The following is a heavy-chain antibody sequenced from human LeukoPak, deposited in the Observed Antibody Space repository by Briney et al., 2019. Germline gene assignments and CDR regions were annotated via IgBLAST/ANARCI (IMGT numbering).Heavy chain of an antibody. J-gene: IGHJ6*03. CDR3: AKIGRRYDFWTGYYEEEVDYMDV. Sequence: GGSLRLSCAASGFTFSSYGMHWVRQAPGKGLEWVAFIRYDGSNKYYADSVKGRFTISRDNSKNTLYLQKNSLRAEDTAVYYCAKIGRRYDFWTGYYEEEVDYMDVWGKGTTVTVSS. D-gene: IGHD3-3*01. V-gene: IGHV3-30*02. CDR1: GFTFSSYG. CDR2: IRYDGSNK.